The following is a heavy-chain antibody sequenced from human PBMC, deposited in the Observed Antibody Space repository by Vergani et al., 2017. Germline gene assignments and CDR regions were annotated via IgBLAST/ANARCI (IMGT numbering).Heavy chain of an antibody. CDR3: TRAPGAVTANDY. V-gene: IGHV3-15*01. D-gene: IGHD2-21*02. CDR2: IKSKTDGGPT. J-gene: IGHJ4*02. CDR1: GSTFSNAW. Sequence: EVQLVQSGGGLVKPGGSLRLSCVASGSTFSNAWMSWVRQAPGKGLELVGRIKSKTDGGPTDYAAPVKGRFTISRDDSKNTLYLQMNSLKTEDTAVYYCTRAPGAVTANDYWGQGTLVTVSS.